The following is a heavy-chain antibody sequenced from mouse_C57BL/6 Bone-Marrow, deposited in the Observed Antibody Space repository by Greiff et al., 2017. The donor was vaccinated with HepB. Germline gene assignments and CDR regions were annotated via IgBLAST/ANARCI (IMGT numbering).Heavy chain of an antibody. J-gene: IGHJ1*03. D-gene: IGHD4-1*01. CDR1: GHTFTSYW. V-gene: IGHV1-64*01. Sequence: QVQLQQPGAELVKPGASVKLSCKASGHTFTSYWMHWVKQRPGQGLEWIGMIHPNSGSTNYNEKFKSKATLTVDKSSSPAYMQLSSLTSEDSAVYYCARTGTNLGWYFDVWGTGTTVTVSS. CDR3: ARTGTNLGWYFDV. CDR2: IHPNSGST.